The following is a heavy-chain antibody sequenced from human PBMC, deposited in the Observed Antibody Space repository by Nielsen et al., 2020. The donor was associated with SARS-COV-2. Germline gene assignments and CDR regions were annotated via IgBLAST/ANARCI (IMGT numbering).Heavy chain of an antibody. CDR2: IKEDGREK. D-gene: IGHD2-8*02. V-gene: IGHV3-7*01. Sequence: GESLKISCAASGFTFSSYWMTWVRQAPGKGLEWVANIKEDGREKYYVDSVKGRFTISRDNAKNTLYLQMNSLRAEDTAVYYCARDRILLIGGVPPPGYYYYGMDVWGQGTTVTVSS. CDR1: GFTFSSYW. J-gene: IGHJ6*02. CDR3: ARDRILLIGGVPPPGYYYYGMDV.